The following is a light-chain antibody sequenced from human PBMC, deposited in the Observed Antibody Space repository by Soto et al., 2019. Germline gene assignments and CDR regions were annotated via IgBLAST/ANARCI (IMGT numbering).Light chain of an antibody. CDR3: LQRSDWPIT. CDR1: QTVSRN. V-gene: IGKV3-11*01. CDR2: DIS. Sequence: EVVMTQSPATLSVSPGERATLSYRASQTVSRNLAWYQQRPGQAPRLLIYDISNRAAGVPARFSGSGSGTDFTLTICYLEPEDFAVYYCLQRSDWPITFGQGTRLENK. J-gene: IGKJ5*01.